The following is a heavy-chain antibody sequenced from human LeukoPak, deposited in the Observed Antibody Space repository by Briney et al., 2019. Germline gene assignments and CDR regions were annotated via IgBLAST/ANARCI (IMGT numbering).Heavy chain of an antibody. CDR3: AGDSDY. J-gene: IGHJ4*02. CDR1: GFSFSTYA. V-gene: IGHV3-30*02. Sequence: TGGSLRLXCAASGFSFSTYAMHWVRQAPGKGLEWVAFIPYDGSDKYYADSVKGRFTISRDNSMNTLYLQMNSLRAEDTAVYYFAGDSDYWGQGTLVTVSS. CDR2: IPYDGSDK.